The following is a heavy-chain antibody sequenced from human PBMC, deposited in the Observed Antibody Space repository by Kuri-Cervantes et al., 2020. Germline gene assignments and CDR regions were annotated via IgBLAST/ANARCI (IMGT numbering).Heavy chain of an antibody. CDR3: ARDPGNVPAAIPLYYYYGMDV. Sequence: ASVKVSCKASGYTFTSYGISWVRQAPGQGLEWMGWISAYNGNTNYAQKLQGRVTMTTDTSTSTAYMEPRSLRSDDTAVYYCARDPGNVPAAIPLYYYYGMDVWGQGTTVTVSS. D-gene: IGHD2-2*02. V-gene: IGHV1-18*01. CDR1: GYTFTSYG. J-gene: IGHJ6*02. CDR2: ISAYNGNT.